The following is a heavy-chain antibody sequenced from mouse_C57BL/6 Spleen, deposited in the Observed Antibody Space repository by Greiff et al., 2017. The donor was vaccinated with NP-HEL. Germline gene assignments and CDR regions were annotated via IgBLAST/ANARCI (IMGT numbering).Heavy chain of an antibody. CDR2: IDPSDSYT. CDR3: AREDSNYGFAY. D-gene: IGHD2-5*01. CDR1: GYTFTSYW. J-gene: IGHJ3*01. Sequence: VQLQQPGAELVKPGASVKLSCKASGYTFTSYWMQWVKQRPGQGLEWIGEIDPSDSYTNYNQKFKGKATLTVDTSSSTAYMQLSSLTSEDSAVYYCAREDSNYGFAYWGQGTLVTVSA. V-gene: IGHV1-50*01.